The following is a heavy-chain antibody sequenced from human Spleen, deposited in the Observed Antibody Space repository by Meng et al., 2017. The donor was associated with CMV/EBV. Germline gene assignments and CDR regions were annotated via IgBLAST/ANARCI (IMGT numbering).Heavy chain of an antibody. Sequence: VQLQEWGAGLLKPSETLSLTCAVYGGSFSGYYWSWIRQPPGKGLEWIGEINHSGSTNYNPSLKSRVTISVDTSKNQFSLKLSSVTAADTAVYYCASSYSSGYYYVDYWGQGTLVTVSS. J-gene: IGHJ4*02. CDR2: INHSGST. D-gene: IGHD3-22*01. CDR3: ASSYSSGYYYVDY. CDR1: GGSFSGYY. V-gene: IGHV4-34*01.